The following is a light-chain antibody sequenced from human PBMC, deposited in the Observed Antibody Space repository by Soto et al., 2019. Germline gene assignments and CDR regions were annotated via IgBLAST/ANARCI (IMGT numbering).Light chain of an antibody. Sequence: QSVLTQPPSVSGAPGQRVTISCTGSGSTFGAGYDVHWYQQLPGTAPKLLIYDNSNRPSGVPDRFSGSKSGTSASLAISGLQAEDEADDYCQSYDSSSRVVFGGGTKLTVL. CDR1: GSTFGAGYD. J-gene: IGLJ2*01. V-gene: IGLV1-40*01. CDR2: DNS. CDR3: QSYDSSSRVV.